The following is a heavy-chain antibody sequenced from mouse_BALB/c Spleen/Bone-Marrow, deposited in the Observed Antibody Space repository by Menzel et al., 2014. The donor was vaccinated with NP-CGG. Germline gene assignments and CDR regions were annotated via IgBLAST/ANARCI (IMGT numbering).Heavy chain of an antibody. CDR2: ISSGSSYT. V-gene: IGHV5-9-3*01. CDR3: ARHGITRLLDY. J-gene: IGHJ2*01. Sequence: EVQLVESGGGLVKPGGSLKLSCAASGFTFSSYAMSWVRQTPEKRLEWVATISSGSSYTYYPDSVKGRFTISRDNAKKPLYLQMRSLRSEDTAMYYCARHGITRLLDYWGQGTTLTVSS. CDR1: GFTFSSYA. D-gene: IGHD2-4*01.